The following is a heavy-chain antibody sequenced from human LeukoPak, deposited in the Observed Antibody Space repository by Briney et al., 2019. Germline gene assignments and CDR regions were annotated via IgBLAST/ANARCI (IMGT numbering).Heavy chain of an antibody. J-gene: IGHJ5*02. D-gene: IGHD6-19*01. CDR2: INPNSGGT. Sequence: ASVKGSCKASGYTFTGYYMHWVRQAPGQGLEWMGWINPNSGGTNYAQKFQGRVTMTRDTSISTAYMELSRLRSDDTAVYYCARISIAVATLPNNWFDPWGQGTLVTVSS. V-gene: IGHV1-2*02. CDR1: GYTFTGYY. CDR3: ARISIAVATLPNNWFDP.